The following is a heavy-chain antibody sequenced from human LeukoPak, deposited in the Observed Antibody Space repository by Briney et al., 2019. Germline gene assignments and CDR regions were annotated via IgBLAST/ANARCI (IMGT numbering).Heavy chain of an antibody. D-gene: IGHD3-22*01. CDR1: GGSFSGYY. J-gene: IGHJ4*02. CDR3: ARESPHYYDSSGYNYFDY. CDR2: INHSGST. Sequence: SETLSLTCAVYGGSFSGYYWSWIRQPPGKGLEWIGEINHSGSTNYNPSLKSRVTISVDTSKNQFSLKLSFVTAADTAVYYCARESPHYYDSSGYNYFDYWGQGTLVTVSS. V-gene: IGHV4-34*01.